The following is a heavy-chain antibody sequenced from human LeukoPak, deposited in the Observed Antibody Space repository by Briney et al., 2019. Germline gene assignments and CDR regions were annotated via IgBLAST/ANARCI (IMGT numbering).Heavy chain of an antibody. CDR1: GVSIISGGYY. Sequence: SETLSLTCTVSGVSIISGGYYWSWIRQHPGKGLEWIGYVYSSGSTSYNPSLKSRVTISLDTSKNQFSLKLSSVTAADTAVYYCAMMGGQNYYDSSGYDDAFDIWGQGTMVTVSS. CDR2: VYSSGST. CDR3: AMMGGQNYYDSSGYDDAFDI. J-gene: IGHJ3*02. D-gene: IGHD3-22*01. V-gene: IGHV4-31*03.